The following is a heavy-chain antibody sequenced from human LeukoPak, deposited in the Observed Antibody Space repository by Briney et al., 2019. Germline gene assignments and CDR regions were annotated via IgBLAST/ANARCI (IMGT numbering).Heavy chain of an antibody. Sequence: AVKVSCKASGGSFSSHAISWVRQAPGQGLEWMGRIIPILGIAHYAQQFQGRVTITADKSTSTAYTELSSLSSEDTAVYYCAREGGHDCSSTSCYLARWGQAALVTVSS. CDR1: GGSFSSHA. V-gene: IGHV1-69*04. J-gene: IGHJ4*02. CDR2: IIPILGIA. D-gene: IGHD2-2*01. CDR3: AREGGHDCSSTSCYLAR.